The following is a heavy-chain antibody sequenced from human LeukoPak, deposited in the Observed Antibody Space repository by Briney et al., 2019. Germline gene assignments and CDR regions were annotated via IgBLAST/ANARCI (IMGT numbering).Heavy chain of an antibody. D-gene: IGHD4-17*01. CDR1: GDSISSTGYY. V-gene: IGHV4-39*01. CDR2: RYHSGST. Sequence: SETLSLTCTVSGDSISSTGYYWGWIRHPPGKGLEWIASRYHSGSTYHNPSLKSRVTISVDTSKNQLSLKLSSVTAADTAIYYCARHEHSASFYGLSWFDPWGQGTLVTVSS. J-gene: IGHJ5*02. CDR3: ARHEHSASFYGLSWFDP.